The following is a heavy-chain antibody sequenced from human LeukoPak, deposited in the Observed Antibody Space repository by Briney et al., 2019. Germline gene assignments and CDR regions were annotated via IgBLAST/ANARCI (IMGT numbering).Heavy chain of an antibody. V-gene: IGHV3-30*04. CDR1: GFTFSSYA. J-gene: IGHJ5*02. CDR2: ISYDGSNK. D-gene: IGHD6-13*01. Sequence: GGSLRLSCAASGFTFSSYAMHWVRQAPGKGLEWVAVISYDGSNKYYADSVKGRFTISRDNSKNTLYLQMNSLRAEDTAVYYCARTLRQLGSWFDPWGQGTLVTVSS. CDR3: ARTLRQLGSWFDP.